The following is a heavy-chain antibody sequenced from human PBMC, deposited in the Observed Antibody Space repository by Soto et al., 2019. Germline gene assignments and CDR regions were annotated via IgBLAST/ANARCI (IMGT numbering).Heavy chain of an antibody. CDR1: GFTVSSNY. CDR2: IYSGGST. D-gene: IGHD7-27*01. Sequence: VGSLRLSCAASGFTVSSNYMSWVRQAPGKGLEWVSVIYSGGSTYYADSVKGRFTISRDNSKNTLYLQMNSLRAEDTAVYYCASYLGPGAFDIWGLGTMVTVSS. V-gene: IGHV3-53*01. CDR3: ASYLGPGAFDI. J-gene: IGHJ3*02.